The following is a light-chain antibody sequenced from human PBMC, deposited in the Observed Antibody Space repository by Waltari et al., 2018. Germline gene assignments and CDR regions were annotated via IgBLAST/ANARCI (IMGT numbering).Light chain of an antibody. Sequence: QSVLTQPPSASGTPGQRVTISCSGSRSNIGSTPVNWYQHLPGTAPKLLIYSNNLRPSGVPDRFSGSKSGTSASLAISGLQSEDESDYFCASWDDNLNGPVFGGGTKLTVL. CDR3: ASWDDNLNGPV. J-gene: IGLJ2*01. CDR2: SNN. CDR1: RSNIGSTP. V-gene: IGLV1-44*01.